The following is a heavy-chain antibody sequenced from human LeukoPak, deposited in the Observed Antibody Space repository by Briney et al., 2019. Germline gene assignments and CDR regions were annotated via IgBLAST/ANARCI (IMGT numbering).Heavy chain of an antibody. D-gene: IGHD3-22*01. CDR2: IYYSGST. CDR1: GGSISSSSYY. CDR3: ARHAYYYDRSGSYEAFDI. J-gene: IGHJ3*02. V-gene: IGHV4-39*01. Sequence: PSETLSLTCTVSGGSISSSSYYWGWIRPPPGKGLEWFVSIYYSGSTYYNPYLKSRVTISVDTSKNQFSLKLSSVTAADTAVYYCARHAYYYDRSGSYEAFDIWGQGTMVTVSS.